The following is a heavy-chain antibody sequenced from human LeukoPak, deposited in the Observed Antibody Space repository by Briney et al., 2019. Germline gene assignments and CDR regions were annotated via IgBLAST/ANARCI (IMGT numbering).Heavy chain of an antibody. V-gene: IGHV4-30-2*01. CDR3: ARPGGAVGRVSWFDP. D-gene: IGHD4-23*01. J-gene: IGHJ5*02. CDR1: GGSISSGGYY. CDR2: IYHSGST. Sequence: SETLSLTCTVSGGSISSGGYYWSWIRQPPGKGLEWIGYIYHSGSTYYNPSLKSRVTISVDRSKNQFSLKLSSVTAADTAVYYCARPGGAVGRVSWFDPWGQGTLVTVSS.